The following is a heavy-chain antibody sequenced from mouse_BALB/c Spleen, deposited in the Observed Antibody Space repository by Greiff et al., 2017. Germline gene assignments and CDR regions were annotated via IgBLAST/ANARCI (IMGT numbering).Heavy chain of an antibody. CDR2: IYPGSGST. J-gene: IGHJ4*01. V-gene: IGHV1S22*01. Sequence: LQQPGSELVRPGASVTLSCKASGYTFTSYWMHWVKQRHGQGLEWIGNIYPGSGSTNYDEKFKSKGTLTVYTSSSTAYMHLSSLTSEASAVYYCTRGHYGGAMDYWGQGTSVTVSS. CDR3: TRGHYGGAMDY. D-gene: IGHD1-1*02. CDR1: GYTFTSYW.